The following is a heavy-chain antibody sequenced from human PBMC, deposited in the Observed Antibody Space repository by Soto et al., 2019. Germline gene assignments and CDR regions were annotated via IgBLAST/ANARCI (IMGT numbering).Heavy chain of an antibody. CDR2: ISGSGGRT. D-gene: IGHD4-17*01. CDR1: GFTFSSYA. Sequence: GSLRLSCAAAGFTFSSYALSWVRQAPGKGLEWVSSISGSGGRTYYADSVKGRFTISRDNSKNTLYLQMNTLRAEDTAVYYCAKEDGDYHTNYFAYWGQGTLVTVSS. CDR3: AKEDGDYHTNYFAY. V-gene: IGHV3-23*01. J-gene: IGHJ4*02.